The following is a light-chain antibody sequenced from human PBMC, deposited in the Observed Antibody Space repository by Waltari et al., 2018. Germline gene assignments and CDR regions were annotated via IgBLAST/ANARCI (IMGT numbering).Light chain of an antibody. V-gene: IGKV3-15*01. J-gene: IGKJ4*01. Sequence: ETVMTQSPATLSVSPGERATLSCRASQSVSSNLAWYQQKPGQPPRLLIYGASTRATGIPARFSSSGSGTEFTLTISSLQSEDFAVYYCQQYNDRPPLTFGGGTKVEIK. CDR3: QQYNDRPPLT. CDR1: QSVSSN. CDR2: GAS.